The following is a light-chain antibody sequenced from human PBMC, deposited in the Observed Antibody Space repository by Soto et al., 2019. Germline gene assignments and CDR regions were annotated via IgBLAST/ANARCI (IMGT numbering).Light chain of an antibody. V-gene: IGKV1-39*01. J-gene: IGKJ4*01. Sequence: DIQMTQSPSSLSASVGDRVTITCRASQSISSYLNWYQQKPGKAPKLLIYAASSLQSGVPSRFSGSGLGTDFTLTISSLQPEDFATYYCQQANSFPLTFGRGTKVDIK. CDR2: AAS. CDR1: QSISSY. CDR3: QQANSFPLT.